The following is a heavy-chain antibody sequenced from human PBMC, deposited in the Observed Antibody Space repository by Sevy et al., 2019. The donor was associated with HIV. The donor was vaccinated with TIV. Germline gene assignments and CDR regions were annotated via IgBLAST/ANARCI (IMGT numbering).Heavy chain of an antibody. J-gene: IGHJ4*02. V-gene: IGHV3-30-3*01. CDR3: ARGDYGDYSGEFDY. CDR1: GITFSSHA. CDR2: ISYDGSNK. D-gene: IGHD4-17*01. Sequence: GGSLRLSCAASGITFSSHAMHWVRQAPGKGLEWVTIISYDGSNKYYADSVKGRFTISRDNSKNTLYLQMNSLRAEDKAGYYWARGDYGDYSGEFDYWGQGTLVTVSS.